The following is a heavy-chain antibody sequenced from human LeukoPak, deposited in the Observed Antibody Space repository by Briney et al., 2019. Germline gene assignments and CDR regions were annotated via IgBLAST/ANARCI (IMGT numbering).Heavy chain of an antibody. CDR2: ISGSGGST. J-gene: IGHJ4*02. CDR1: GFTFSSYA. CDR3: AKDRYSSSNFDY. V-gene: IGHV3-23*01. D-gene: IGHD6-13*01. Sequence: GSLRLSCAASGFTFSSYAMSWVRQAPGKGLEWVSAISGSGGSTYYADSVKGRFTISRDNSKNTLYLQMNSLRAEDTAVYYCAKDRYSSSNFDYWGQGTLVTVSS.